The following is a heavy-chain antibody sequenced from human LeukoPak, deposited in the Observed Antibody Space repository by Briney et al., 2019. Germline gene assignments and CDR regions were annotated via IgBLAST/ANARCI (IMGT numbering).Heavy chain of an antibody. Sequence: GRSLRLSCTASGFTFGDFAMSWFRQAQGKGLEWVGLIRGRDYGATTDYAASVKGRFTISRDDSKSIAYLQMNNLKTEDTAVYYCSRGRRPPDYWGQGTLVTVSS. D-gene: IGHD3-10*01. J-gene: IGHJ4*02. CDR3: SRGRRPPDY. CDR1: GFTFGDFA. CDR2: IRGRDYGATT. V-gene: IGHV3-49*03.